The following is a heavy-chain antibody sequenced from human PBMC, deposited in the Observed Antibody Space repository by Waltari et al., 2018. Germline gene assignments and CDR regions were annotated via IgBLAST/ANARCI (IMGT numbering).Heavy chain of an antibody. V-gene: IGHV3-30*02. D-gene: IGHD3-3*01. J-gene: IGHJ3*02. CDR2: IRYDGSNK. CDR3: PRRGVIGAFDI. CDR1: GFTFCHYR. Sequence: VQLVDFGGGVAQPGGALRLSCAASGFTFCHYRIHWLRQAPGQGLEWVAFIRYDGSNKYYADSVKGRFTISRDNSKNTLYLQMNSLRAEDTAVYYCPRRGVIGAFDIWGQGTMVTVSS.